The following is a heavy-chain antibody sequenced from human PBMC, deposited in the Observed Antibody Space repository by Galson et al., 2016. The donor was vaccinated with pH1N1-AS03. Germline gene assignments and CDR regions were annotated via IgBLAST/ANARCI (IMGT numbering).Heavy chain of an antibody. D-gene: IGHD3-3*01. CDR1: GFTVNTYW. Sequence: SLRLSCAASGFTVNTYWMSWVRQDPGQGREWVANIKQDGSEKYYVDSVKGRYTISRDNAKNSLFLQMNSLRVEDTAVYYCAREGDDVWGDSKYGADYWGQGTLVTVSS. CDR3: AREGDDVWGDSKYGADY. V-gene: IGHV3-7*01. J-gene: IGHJ4*02. CDR2: IKQDGSEK.